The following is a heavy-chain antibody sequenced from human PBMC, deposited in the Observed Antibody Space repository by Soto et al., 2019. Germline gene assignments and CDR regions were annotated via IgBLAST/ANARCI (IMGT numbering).Heavy chain of an antibody. V-gene: IGHV4-59*01. CDR1: GGSIGTYY. CDR3: ARDSTDHWFDP. J-gene: IGHJ5*02. CDR2: IYYRGTT. Sequence: SETLSLTCTVSGGSIGTYYWSWIRQSPGKGLEWIANIYYRGTTNYNPSLKSQVTISMDTSKNQFSLTLSSVTAADTAVYYCARDSTDHWFDPWGQGTLVTVSS.